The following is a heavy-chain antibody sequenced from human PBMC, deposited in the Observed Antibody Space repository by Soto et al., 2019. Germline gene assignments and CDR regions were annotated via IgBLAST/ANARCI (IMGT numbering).Heavy chain of an antibody. V-gene: IGHV1-18*01. CDR1: GSTFPNYG. CDR2: ISNYIGNT. D-gene: IGHD6-19*01. Sequence: GKGSYKASGSTFPNYGISWVRQAPGQGLEWMGWISNYIGNTVYAQKLQGRVTMTTDTSTNTAYMELRSLRSDDTAVYYCARDWGQQWLTYGLDVWGQGTTVTGSS. CDR3: ARDWGQQWLTYGLDV. J-gene: IGHJ6*01.